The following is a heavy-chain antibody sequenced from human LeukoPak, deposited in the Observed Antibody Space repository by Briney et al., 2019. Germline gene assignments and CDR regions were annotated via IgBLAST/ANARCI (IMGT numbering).Heavy chain of an antibody. J-gene: IGHJ3*02. CDR3: ARDKSDSYYDFWSGYGGAFDI. Sequence: GGSLRLSCAASGFTFSDYYMSWIRQAPGKGLEWVSYISSSGSTIYYADSVKGRFTISRDNAKNSLYLQMNSLRAEDTAVYYCARDKSDSYYDFWSGYGGAFDIWGQGTMVTVSS. CDR2: ISSSGSTI. V-gene: IGHV3-11*04. CDR1: GFTFSDYY. D-gene: IGHD3-3*01.